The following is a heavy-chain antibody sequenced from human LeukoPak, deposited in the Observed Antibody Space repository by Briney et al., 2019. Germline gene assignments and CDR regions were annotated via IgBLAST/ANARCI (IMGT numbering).Heavy chain of an antibody. CDR1: GFTFSRYS. CDR3: ARDFRYGGKRGAHLDY. Sequence: GGSLRLSCAASGFTFSRYSMNWVRQAPGKGLEWVAVISYDGSNKYYADSVKGRFTISRDNSKNTLYLQMNSLRAEDTAVYYCARDFRYGGKRGAHLDYWGQGTLVTVSS. CDR2: ISYDGSNK. D-gene: IGHD4-23*01. V-gene: IGHV3-30*03. J-gene: IGHJ4*02.